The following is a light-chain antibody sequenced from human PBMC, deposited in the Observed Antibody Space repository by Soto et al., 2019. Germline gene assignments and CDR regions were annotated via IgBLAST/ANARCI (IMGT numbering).Light chain of an antibody. CDR3: QQYNNWPPRIT. J-gene: IGKJ5*01. V-gene: IGKV3-15*01. Sequence: EIVMTQSPATLSVSPGERATLSCRASPSVSSNLAWYQQKPGQAPRLLIYGASTRATGIPARFSGSGSGTEFTLTISSLQSEDFAVYYCQQYNNWPPRITFGQGTRLESK. CDR1: PSVSSN. CDR2: GAS.